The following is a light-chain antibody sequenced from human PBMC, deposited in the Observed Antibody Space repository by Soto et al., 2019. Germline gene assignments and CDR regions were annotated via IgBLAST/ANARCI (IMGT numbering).Light chain of an antibody. CDR2: KAS. CDR1: QIIGTW. J-gene: IGKJ4*01. V-gene: IGKV1-5*03. Sequence: DIQVTQSPPTLSASVGDRVTITCRASQIIGTWLAWYQAIPGKAPKLLIYKASSLESGVPSRFSGSGSGTEFTLTISSLQPDDFGSYYCQQYKSYPLTFGGGTKVEIK. CDR3: QQYKSYPLT.